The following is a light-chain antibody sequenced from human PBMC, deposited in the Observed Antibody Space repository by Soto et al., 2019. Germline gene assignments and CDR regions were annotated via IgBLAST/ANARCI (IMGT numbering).Light chain of an antibody. J-gene: IGKJ4*01. CDR1: QTIPSD. CDR2: AAS. V-gene: IGKV3D-15*01. CDR3: QQYSVWPLT. Sequence: EIVMTQSPATLSVSPGERVTLSCRPSQTIPSDLAWYQQRPGQAPRPLNYAASTRATDIPARFSGNGFGTEFTLPISSLQSEDFAVYYGQQYSVWPLTFGGGTKVEIK.